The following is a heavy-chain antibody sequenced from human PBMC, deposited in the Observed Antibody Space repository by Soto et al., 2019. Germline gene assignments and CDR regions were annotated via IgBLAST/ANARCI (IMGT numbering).Heavy chain of an antibody. J-gene: IGHJ3*02. V-gene: IGHV3-74*01. CDR1: GFTFSSYW. D-gene: IGHD3-3*01. Sequence: EVQLVESGGGLVQPGGSLRLSCAASGFTFSSYWMHWVRQAPGKGLVCVSRINTDGSTITYADSVKGRCTISRNNAKSRLKLQSNCLRAQDTADYFCIEEWRGRLGGACDILRQRT. CDR3: IEEWRGRLGGACDI. CDR2: INTDGSTI.